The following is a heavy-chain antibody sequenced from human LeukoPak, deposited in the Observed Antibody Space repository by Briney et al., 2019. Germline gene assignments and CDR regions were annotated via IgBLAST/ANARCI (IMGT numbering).Heavy chain of an antibody. V-gene: IGHV3-53*04. CDR3: ATQYYYDSSGYSGPLGY. Sequence: GGSLRLSCSASGFTFSRYVMMWVRQAPGKGLEWVSVIYSGGSTYYADSVKGRFTISRLNSKNTLYLQMNSLRAEDTAVYYCATQYYYDSSGYSGPLGYWGQGTLVTVSS. J-gene: IGHJ4*02. CDR1: GFTFSRYV. CDR2: IYSGGST. D-gene: IGHD3-22*01.